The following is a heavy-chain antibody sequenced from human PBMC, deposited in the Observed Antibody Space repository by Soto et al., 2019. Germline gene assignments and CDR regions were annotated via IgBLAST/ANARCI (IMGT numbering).Heavy chain of an antibody. J-gene: IGHJ3*02. CDR1: GGTFSSYP. V-gene: IGHV1-69*12. D-gene: IGHD1-20*01. CDR2: IIPISGKA. CDR3: ARVLANWNDGFGRPFDI. Sequence: QVQLVQSGAEVKKPGSSVKVSCKASGGTFSSYPISWVRQAPGQGLEWMGGIIPISGKANYAQKFQGRATITADESMIMAYMELNSLRTEDTAVYYCARVLANWNDGFGRPFDIWGQGTMVTVSS.